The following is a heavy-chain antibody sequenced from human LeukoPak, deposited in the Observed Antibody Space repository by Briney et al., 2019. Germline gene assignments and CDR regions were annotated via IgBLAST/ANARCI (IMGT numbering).Heavy chain of an antibody. CDR3: AKVHWGDAFDI. Sequence: GGSLRLSCAASVFTFSIYAMSWVRQAPGKGLEWVSGITGIGSSTYYADSVKGRFTISRDSSKHTLYLQMNSLRADDTAVYYCAKVHWGDAFDIWGQGTMVTVSS. J-gene: IGHJ3*02. CDR1: VFTFSIYA. CDR2: ITGIGSST. D-gene: IGHD7-27*01. V-gene: IGHV3-23*01.